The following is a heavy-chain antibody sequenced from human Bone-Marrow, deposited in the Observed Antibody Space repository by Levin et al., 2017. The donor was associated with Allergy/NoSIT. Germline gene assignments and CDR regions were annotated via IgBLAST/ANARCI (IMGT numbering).Heavy chain of an antibody. CDR1: GYTFTVYY. CDR2: INPSTGVT. J-gene: IGHJ4*02. V-gene: IGHV1-2*06. Sequence: ASVKVSCKTSGYTFTVYYMHWVRQAPGQGLEWMGRINPSTGVTDYVQKFQGRVTMTRDTSISTAYMELSSLRSDDTAVYYCARFGSNHNFDSWGQGTLVTVSS. CDR3: ARFGSNHNFDS. D-gene: IGHD1-14*01.